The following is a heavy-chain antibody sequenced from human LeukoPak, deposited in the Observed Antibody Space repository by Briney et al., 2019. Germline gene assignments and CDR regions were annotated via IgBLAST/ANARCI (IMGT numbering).Heavy chain of an antibody. Sequence: GGSLRLSCAASGFTFSSYGMHWVRQAPGKGLEWVAFIRYDGSDKDYVDSVKGRFTISRDNSKDTLYLQMNSLRAEDTAVYYCAKDRDKGNYYFDYWGQGTLVTVSS. CDR1: GFTFSSYG. D-gene: IGHD1-7*01. J-gene: IGHJ4*02. V-gene: IGHV3-30*02. CDR2: IRYDGSDK. CDR3: AKDRDKGNYYFDY.